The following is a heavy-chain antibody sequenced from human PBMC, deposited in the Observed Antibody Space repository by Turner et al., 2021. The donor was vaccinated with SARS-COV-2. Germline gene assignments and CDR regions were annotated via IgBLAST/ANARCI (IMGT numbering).Heavy chain of an antibody. D-gene: IGHD3-22*01. CDR1: GGFISSSSYY. Sequence: QPQLQESGPGLVKPSETVSLTCTVSGGFISSSSYYWGWIRQPPGKGLEWIGSVYYSGNTYYNPSLKSRVTISVDTSKNQFSLKLSSVTAADTAVYYCAGEEVVFRASHTLYYYGMDVWGQGTTVTVSS. J-gene: IGHJ6*02. CDR2: VYYSGNT. V-gene: IGHV4-39*01. CDR3: AGEEVVFRASHTLYYYGMDV.